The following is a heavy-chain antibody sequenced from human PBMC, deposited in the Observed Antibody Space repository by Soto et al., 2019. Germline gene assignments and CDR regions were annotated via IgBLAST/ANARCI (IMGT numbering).Heavy chain of an antibody. CDR3: ARDAPPSLTIPTDPPGGMDV. D-gene: IGHD4-17*01. CDR1: GFTFSSYA. Sequence: QVQLVESGGGVVQPRRSLRLSCAASGFTFSSYAMHWVRQAPGKGLEWVAVISYDGSNKYYADSVKGRFTISRDNSKNTLYLQMNSLRAQDAAVYYCARDAPPSLTIPTDPPGGMDVWGQGTTVTVSS. J-gene: IGHJ6*02. V-gene: IGHV3-30-3*01. CDR2: ISYDGSNK.